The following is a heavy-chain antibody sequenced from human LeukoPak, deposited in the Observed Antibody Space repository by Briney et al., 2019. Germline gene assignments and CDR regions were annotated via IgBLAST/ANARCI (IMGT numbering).Heavy chain of an antibody. D-gene: IGHD6-13*01. CDR1: GFTFSSYG. Sequence: PGRSLRLSCAASGFTFSSYGMHWVRQAPSKGLEWVAVIWYDGSNKYYADSVKGRFTISRDNSKNTLYLQMNSLRAEDTAVYYCARDRSSLYSSSWYGFDYWGQGTLVTVSS. CDR3: ARDRSSLYSSSWYGFDY. V-gene: IGHV3-33*01. J-gene: IGHJ4*02. CDR2: IWYDGSNK.